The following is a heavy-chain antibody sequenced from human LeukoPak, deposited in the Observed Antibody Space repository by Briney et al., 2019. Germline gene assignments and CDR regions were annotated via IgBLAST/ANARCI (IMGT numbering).Heavy chain of an antibody. CDR3: ARGYSFGHGSAWFDP. CDR2: TSYRSKWYH. J-gene: IGHJ5*02. CDR1: GDIVSSDRAA. V-gene: IGHV6-1*01. Sequence: SQTLSLTCAISGDIVSSDRAAWNWIRQSPSRGLEWLGRTSYRSKWYHEYAVSVRSRLTIIPDTSKNQFSLQLISVTPEDTAIYYCARGYSFGHGSAWFDPWGQGILVTVSS. D-gene: IGHD5-18*01.